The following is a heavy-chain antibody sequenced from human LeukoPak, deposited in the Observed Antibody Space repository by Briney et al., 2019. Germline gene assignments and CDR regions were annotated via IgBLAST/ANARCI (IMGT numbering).Heavy chain of an antibody. CDR3: ARDHEYYYGSGSYYPGGCDY. J-gene: IGHJ4*02. CDR1: GYTFTSYY. D-gene: IGHD3-10*01. V-gene: IGHV1-46*01. Sequence: ASVKVSCKASGYTFTSYYMHWVRQASGQGLEWMGIINPSGGSTSYAQKFQGRVTMTRDTSTSTVYMELSSLRSEDTAVYYCARDHEYYYGSGSYYPGGCDYWGQGTLVTVSS. CDR2: INPSGGST.